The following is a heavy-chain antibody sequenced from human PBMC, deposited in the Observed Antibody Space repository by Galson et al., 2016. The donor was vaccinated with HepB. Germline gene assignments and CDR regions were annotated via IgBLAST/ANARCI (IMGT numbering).Heavy chain of an antibody. CDR3: ARADYETIEATNMWDLYYFES. CDR2: INPHSGVT. CDR1: GYTFTGYY. D-gene: IGHD3-22*01. J-gene: IGHJ4*02. Sequence: SVKVSCKASGYTFTGYYIHWVRQAPGQGLEWMGWINPHSGVTTYAQNFQGRVTMTRDTSISTSFLELRTLSSDEKAVYYCARADYETIEATNMWDLYYFESWGQGTLVTVSS. V-gene: IGHV1-2*02.